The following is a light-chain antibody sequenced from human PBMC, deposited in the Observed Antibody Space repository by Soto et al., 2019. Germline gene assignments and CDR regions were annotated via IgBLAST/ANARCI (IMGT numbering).Light chain of an antibody. Sequence: QSALTQPASVSGSPGQSITISCSGTSSDVGGYNYVSWYQQHPGKAPKLMMYEVTNRPSGVSDRFSGSKSGNTASLTISGLQAEDEADYFCSSYTSSNTLIFGGGTKVTVL. CDR3: SSYTSSNTLI. J-gene: IGLJ2*01. CDR2: EVT. CDR1: SSDVGGYNY. V-gene: IGLV2-14*01.